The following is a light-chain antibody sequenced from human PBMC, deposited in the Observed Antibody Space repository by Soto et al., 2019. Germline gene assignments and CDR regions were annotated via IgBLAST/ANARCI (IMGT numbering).Light chain of an antibody. CDR3: QQDNSYSQT. V-gene: IGKV1-5*01. Sequence: DIQMTQSPSTLSASVGDRVTITCRASQSISSWLAWYQQKPGKAPKLLIYDASSLESGVPSRFSGSGSGTEFTLTISSLQPDDFATYYCQQDNSYSQTFGQGPRWISN. CDR1: QSISSW. CDR2: DAS. J-gene: IGKJ1*01.